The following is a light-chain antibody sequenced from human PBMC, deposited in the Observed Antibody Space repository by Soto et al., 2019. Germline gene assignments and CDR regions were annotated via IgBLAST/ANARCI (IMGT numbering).Light chain of an antibody. CDR1: QSISSL. Sequence: DIQMTQSPSTLSASVGDRVTITCRASQSISSLLAWYQQKPGKAPNLLIYKASTLESGVPSRFSGSGSGTEFTLTISSLRPDDLATYYCQEYNSYWTFGQGTKVEIK. J-gene: IGKJ1*01. V-gene: IGKV1-5*03. CDR2: KAS. CDR3: QEYNSYWT.